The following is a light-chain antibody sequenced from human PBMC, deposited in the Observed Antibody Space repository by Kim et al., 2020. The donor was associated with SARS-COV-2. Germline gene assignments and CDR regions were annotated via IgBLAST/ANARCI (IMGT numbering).Light chain of an antibody. CDR2: EVY. CDR1: SSDIGNYNF. Sequence: QSALTQPPSASGSPGQSVTISCTGTSSDIGNYNFVSWYHHHPGKVPKLIIFEVYKRPSGVPDRFSGSKSGNTASLTVSGLQPEDESDYYCSSYAGSNNGVFGTGTKVNVL. V-gene: IGLV2-8*01. CDR3: SSYAGSNNGV. J-gene: IGLJ1*01.